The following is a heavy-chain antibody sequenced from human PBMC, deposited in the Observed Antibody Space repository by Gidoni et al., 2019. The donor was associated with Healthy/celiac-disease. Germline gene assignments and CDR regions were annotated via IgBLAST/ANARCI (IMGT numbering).Heavy chain of an antibody. J-gene: IGHJ5*02. CDR1: GFTVSSYG. D-gene: IGHD3-10*01. CDR3: ARDRAAGRGGWFDP. CDR2: IWYDVSNK. V-gene: IGHV3-33*01. Sequence: QVQLVESGGGVVQPGRSLRLSCAASGFTVSSYGMHWVRQAPGKGLEWVAVIWYDVSNKYYADSVKGRFTISRDNSKNTLYLQMNSLRAEDTAVYYCARDRAAGRGGWFDPWGQVTLVTVSS.